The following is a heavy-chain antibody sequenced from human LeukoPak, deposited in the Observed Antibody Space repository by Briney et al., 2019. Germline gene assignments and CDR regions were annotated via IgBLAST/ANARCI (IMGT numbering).Heavy chain of an antibody. CDR3: ARGGQWLTDAFDI. V-gene: IGHV3-53*01. D-gene: IGHD6-19*01. CDR2: IYSGGST. J-gene: IGHJ3*02. CDR1: GFTVSSNY. Sequence: GGSLRLSCAASGFTVSSNYMSWVRQAPGKGLEWVSVIYSGGSTYYADSVKGRFTISRDNSKNTLYLQMNSLRAEDTAVYYCARGGQWLTDAFDIWGQGTMVTVSS.